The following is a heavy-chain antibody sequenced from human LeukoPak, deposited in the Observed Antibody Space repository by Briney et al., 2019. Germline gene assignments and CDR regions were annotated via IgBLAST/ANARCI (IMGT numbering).Heavy chain of an antibody. Sequence: SETLSLTCTVSGGSITNYYWTWIRQPPGKGLEWIGYIHYSGSTNYNPSLKSRVTISVDTSKNQFSLKLSSVTAADTAVYYCARDEGDYGDYWGQGTLVTVSS. CDR3: ARDEGDYGDY. V-gene: IGHV4-59*01. J-gene: IGHJ4*02. CDR1: GGSITNYY. CDR2: IHYSGST.